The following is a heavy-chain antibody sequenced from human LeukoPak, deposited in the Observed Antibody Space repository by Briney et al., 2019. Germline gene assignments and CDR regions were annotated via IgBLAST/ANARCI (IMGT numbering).Heavy chain of an antibody. CDR1: GFTFNNYG. J-gene: IGHJ4*02. CDR2: ISYDGSNK. CDR3: AKDRGSSWYYFDY. D-gene: IGHD6-13*01. Sequence: PGGSLRLSCAASGFTFNNYGMHWVRKAPGKGLEWVAVISYDGSNKYYADFVKGRFTISRDNSKNTLYLQMNSLRAEDTAVYYCAKDRGSSWYYFDYWGQGTLVTVSS. V-gene: IGHV3-30*18.